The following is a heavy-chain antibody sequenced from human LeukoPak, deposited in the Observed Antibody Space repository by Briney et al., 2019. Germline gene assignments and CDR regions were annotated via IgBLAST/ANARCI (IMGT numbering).Heavy chain of an antibody. V-gene: IGHV1-18*01. D-gene: IGHD3-22*01. CDR2: ISAYNGNT. CDR3: ARDPPNYYDSSGYYQHLDY. Sequence: GASVKVSCKASGYTFTSYGISWVRQAPGQGLEWMGWISAYNGNTNYAQKLQGRVTMTTDTSTSTAYMELRSLRSDDTAVCYCARDPPNYYDSSGYYQHLDYWGQGTLVTVSS. J-gene: IGHJ4*02. CDR1: GYTFTSYG.